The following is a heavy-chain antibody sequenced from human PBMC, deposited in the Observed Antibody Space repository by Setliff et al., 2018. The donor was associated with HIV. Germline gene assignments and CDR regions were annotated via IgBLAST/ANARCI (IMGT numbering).Heavy chain of an antibody. J-gene: IGHJ4*02. V-gene: IGHV3-NL1*01. Sequence: GGSLRLSCAASGFTFSNYGMHWVRQAPGKGLEWVSTIYSDGSTYHRDSVKGRFTLSRDNSKNTVYLQVGSLRPDDTAMYYCARSRPYNSALDYWGQGTLVTVSS. CDR3: ARSRPYNSALDY. D-gene: IGHD6-25*01. CDR1: GFTFSNYG. CDR2: IYSDGST.